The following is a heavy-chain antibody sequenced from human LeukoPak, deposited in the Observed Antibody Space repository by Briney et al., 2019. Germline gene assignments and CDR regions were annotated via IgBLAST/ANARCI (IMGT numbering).Heavy chain of an antibody. D-gene: IGHD5-12*01. CDR3: ARGASGYVPSDSDYYYMDV. CDR1: GYTFTSYD. CDR2: MNPNSGNT. J-gene: IGHJ6*03. V-gene: IGHV1-8*01. Sequence: ASVKVSCKASGYTFTSYDINWVRQATGQGLEWMGWMNPNSGNTGYAQKFQGRVTMTRNTSISTAYMELSSLRSEDTAVYYCARGASGYVPSDSDYYYMDVWGKGTTVTISS.